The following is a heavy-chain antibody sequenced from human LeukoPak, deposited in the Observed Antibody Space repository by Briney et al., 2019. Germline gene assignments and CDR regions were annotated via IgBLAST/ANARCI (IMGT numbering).Heavy chain of an antibody. Sequence: GESLKISCKASGYSLTSYWISWVRQMPGKGLEWMGRIDPTDSYTDYSPSFQGHVTISADKSINTAYLQWYNLKASDTAMYYCARDSKGSGPYYYGMDVWGQGTTVTVSS. V-gene: IGHV5-10-1*01. D-gene: IGHD3-3*01. CDR3: ARDSKGSGPYYYGMDV. CDR1: GYSLTSYW. CDR2: IDPTDSYT. J-gene: IGHJ6*02.